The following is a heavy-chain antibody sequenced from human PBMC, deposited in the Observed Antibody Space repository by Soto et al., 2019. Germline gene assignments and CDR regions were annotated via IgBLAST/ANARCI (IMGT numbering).Heavy chain of an antibody. V-gene: IGHV4-30-2*01. CDR1: GGSISSGGYS. CDR2: IYHSGST. Sequence: SSETLSLTCAVSGGSISSGGYSWSWIRQPPGKGLEWIGYIYHSGSTYYNPSLKSRVTISVDRSKNQFSLKLSSVTAADTAVYYCARGYSSGLPFDYWGQGTLVTVSS. D-gene: IGHD3-22*01. CDR3: ARGYSSGLPFDY. J-gene: IGHJ4*02.